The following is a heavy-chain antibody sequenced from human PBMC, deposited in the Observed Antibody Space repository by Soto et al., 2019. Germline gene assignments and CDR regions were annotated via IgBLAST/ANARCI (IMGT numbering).Heavy chain of an antibody. J-gene: IGHJ4*02. CDR1: GASISNFY. V-gene: IGHV4-59*01. Sequence: QVQLQESGPGLVKPSETLSLTCTVSGASISNFYWTWIRQPPGKGLEWIGYTHYSGSTDYNSYLKSRVTISVDRAKNQVSLKLNSVTAADTAVYYCARDNGDYVYDYWGQGTLVTVSS. D-gene: IGHD4-17*01. CDR3: ARDNGDYVYDY. CDR2: THYSGST.